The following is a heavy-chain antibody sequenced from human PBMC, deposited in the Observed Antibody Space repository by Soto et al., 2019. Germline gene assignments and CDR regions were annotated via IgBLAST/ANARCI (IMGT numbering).Heavy chain of an antibody. CDR2: INHSGST. V-gene: IGHV4-34*01. CDR3: ARARRITGNWNSARVLFGMDV. J-gene: IGHJ6*02. D-gene: IGHD1-7*01. Sequence: LSLTCAVYGGSFSGYYWSRIRQPTGKGLEWSGEINHSGSTNYNPSLKSRFTISVDTSKTQFSLKLSSVTAAATAVYYCARARRITGNWNSARVLFGMDVWGQGTTVTVSS. CDR1: GGSFSGYY.